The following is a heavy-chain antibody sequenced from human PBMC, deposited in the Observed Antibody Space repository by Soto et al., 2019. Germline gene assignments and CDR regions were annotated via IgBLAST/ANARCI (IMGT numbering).Heavy chain of an antibody. J-gene: IGHJ6*02. CDR2: IIPIYGTT. CDR1: GGTFSNDA. D-gene: IGHD7-27*01. V-gene: IGHV1-69*01. CDR3: ARDGMGTIVGGMDV. Sequence: QGQLVQSGAEVKNHGSSVKVSCKTSGGTFSNDAISWVRQAPGQGLEWMGGIIPIYGTTHYAQKLQDRLKLTADESTGTAYMELSSLRSDDTGVYYCARDGMGTIVGGMDVWGQGTTVTVSS.